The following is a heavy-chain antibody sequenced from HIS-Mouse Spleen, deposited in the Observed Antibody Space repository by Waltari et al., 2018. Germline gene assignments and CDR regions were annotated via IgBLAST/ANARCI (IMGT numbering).Heavy chain of an antibody. V-gene: IGHV1-2*02. D-gene: IGHD3-3*01. CDR2: INPNSGGT. CDR1: GYTFTGYY. Sequence: QVQLVQSGAEVKKPGASVKVSCKASGYTFTGYYMHWVRQAPGQGLEWMGWINPNSGGTNYAQKSQGRVTMTRDTSISTAYMELSRLRSDDTAVYYCARAVRGYYDFWSGYHYWGQGTLVTVSS. CDR3: ARAVRGYYDFWSGYHY. J-gene: IGHJ4*02.